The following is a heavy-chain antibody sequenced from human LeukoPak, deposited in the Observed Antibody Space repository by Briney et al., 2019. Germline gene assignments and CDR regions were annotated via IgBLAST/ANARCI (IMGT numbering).Heavy chain of an antibody. Sequence: SVTVSFKASGGTFISYAISWVRQAPGQGLEWMGRIIPILGIANYAQKFQGRVTITADKSTSTAYMELSSLRSEDTAVYYCARGGDGYSLDYWGQGTLVTVSS. V-gene: IGHV1-69*04. CDR2: IIPILGIA. CDR1: GGTFISYA. CDR3: ARGGDGYSLDY. D-gene: IGHD5-24*01. J-gene: IGHJ4*02.